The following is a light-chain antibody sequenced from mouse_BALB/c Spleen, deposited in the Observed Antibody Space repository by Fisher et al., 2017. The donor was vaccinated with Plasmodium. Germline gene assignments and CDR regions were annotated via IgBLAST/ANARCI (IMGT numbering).Light chain of an antibody. CDR1: QSLLDSDGKTY. CDR2: LVS. Sequence: DIVITQSTLTLSVTIGQPASISCKSSQSLLDSDGKTYLNWLLRRPGQSPKRLISLVSKLDSGVPDRFSGSGSGSDFTLSINSVETEDFGMYFCQQSNSWPLTFGAGTKLELK. V-gene: IGKV1-135*01. J-gene: IGKJ5*01. CDR3: QQSNSWPLT.